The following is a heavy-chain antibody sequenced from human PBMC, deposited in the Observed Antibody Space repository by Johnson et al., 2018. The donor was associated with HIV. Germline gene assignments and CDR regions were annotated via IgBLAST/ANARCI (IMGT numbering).Heavy chain of an antibody. CDR3: ARDPGGAAVAGDAFDI. D-gene: IGHD6-13*01. CDR2: IKQDGSEK. Sequence: VPLVESGGGLVPPGRSLKLSCAASGFTFDDYAMHWVRQTPGKGLEWVANIKQDGSEKYYVDSVKGRFTISRDNAKNSLYLQMNSLRAEDTALYYCARDPGGAAVAGDAFDIWGQGTMVTVSS. CDR1: GFTFDDYA. J-gene: IGHJ3*02. V-gene: IGHV3-7*03.